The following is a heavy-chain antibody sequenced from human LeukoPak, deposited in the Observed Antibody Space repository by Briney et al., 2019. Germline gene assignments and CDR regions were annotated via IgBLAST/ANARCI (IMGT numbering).Heavy chain of an antibody. V-gene: IGHV1-2*02. CDR3: ARDFVDTSDELELDFDY. CDR2: INPNSGGT. J-gene: IGHJ4*02. D-gene: IGHD1-7*01. Sequence: EVSVKVSCKASGYTFTGYYMHWVRQAPGHGLEWMGWINPNSGGTNYAQKFQGRVTMTRDTSISTAYMELSRLRSDDTAVYYCARDFVDTSDELELDFDYWGQGTQLTLSS. CDR1: GYTFTGYY.